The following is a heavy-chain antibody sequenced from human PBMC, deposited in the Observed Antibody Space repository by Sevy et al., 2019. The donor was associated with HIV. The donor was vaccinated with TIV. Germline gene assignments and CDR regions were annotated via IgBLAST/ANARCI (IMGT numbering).Heavy chain of an antibody. CDR1: GDSISSGNHW. D-gene: IGHD1-26*01. CDR3: ARDGIRRDYYHGMDV. J-gene: IGHJ6*02. V-gene: IGHV4-61*02. CDR2: IYTSGRT. Sequence: SETLSLTCTVSGDSISSGNHWWSWIRQPAGKGLEWIGRIYTSGRTIYNPVLRSRVTMSVDTSTNQLFLNLNSVTAADTAVYYCARDGIRRDYYHGMDVWGQGTTVTVSS.